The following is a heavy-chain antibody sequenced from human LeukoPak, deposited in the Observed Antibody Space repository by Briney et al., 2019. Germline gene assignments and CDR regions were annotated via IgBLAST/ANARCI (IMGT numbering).Heavy chain of an antibody. V-gene: IGHV1-24*01. CDR2: FEPEDGKT. CDR3: AASSPYNWKAHDF. D-gene: IGHD1-1*01. CDR1: GNSLTKLS. Sequence: ASVKVSCKVSGNSLTKLSMHWVRQPPGKGPEWMGGFEPEDGKTIYAQKLEGRLMMTEDTSTETAYMELSSLRSEDTAVYYCAASSPYNWKAHDFWGQGSLVTVSS. J-gene: IGHJ4*02.